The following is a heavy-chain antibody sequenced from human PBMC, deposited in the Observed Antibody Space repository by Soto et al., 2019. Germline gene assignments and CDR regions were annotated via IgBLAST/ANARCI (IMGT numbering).Heavy chain of an antibody. Sequence: GASVKVSCKASGYTFTSYGISWVRQAPGQGLEWMGWISAYNGNTNYAQKLQGRVTMTTDTSTSTAYMGLRSLRSDDTAVYYCARAVDCSGGSCDRAYFDYWGQGTLVTVSS. D-gene: IGHD2-15*01. V-gene: IGHV1-18*01. CDR2: ISAYNGNT. CDR3: ARAVDCSGGSCDRAYFDY. CDR1: GYTFTSYG. J-gene: IGHJ4*02.